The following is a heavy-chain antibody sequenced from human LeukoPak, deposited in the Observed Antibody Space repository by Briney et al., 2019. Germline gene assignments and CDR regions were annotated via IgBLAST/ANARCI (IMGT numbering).Heavy chain of an antibody. Sequence: ASVKVSCKASGYTFTSYAMNWVRQAPGQGLEWMGWINTNTGNPTYAQGFTGRFVFSLDTSASTAYLRISSLKAEDTAVYYCARLGYCSGGSCPPPFDYWGQGTLVTVSS. V-gene: IGHV7-4-1*02. J-gene: IGHJ4*02. D-gene: IGHD2-15*01. CDR1: GYTFTSYA. CDR3: ARLGYCSGGSCPPPFDY. CDR2: INTNTGNP.